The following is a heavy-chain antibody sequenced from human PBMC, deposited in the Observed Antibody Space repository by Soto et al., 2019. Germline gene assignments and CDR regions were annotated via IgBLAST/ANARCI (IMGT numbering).Heavy chain of an antibody. Sequence: SETLSLTCTVSGGSISSSSYYWGWIRQPPGKGLEWIGSIYYSGSTYYNPSLKSRVTISVDTSKNQFSLKLSSVTAADTAVYYCARRGGVTAHWYFDLWGRGTLVTVSS. D-gene: IGHD2-21*02. CDR1: GGSISSSSYY. V-gene: IGHV4-39*01. CDR3: ARRGGVTAHWYFDL. J-gene: IGHJ2*01. CDR2: IYYSGST.